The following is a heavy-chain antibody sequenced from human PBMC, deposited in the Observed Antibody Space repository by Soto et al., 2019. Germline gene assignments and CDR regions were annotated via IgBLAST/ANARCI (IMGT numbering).Heavy chain of an antibody. J-gene: IGHJ6*04. CDR1: GFTFSSYS. D-gene: IGHD6-6*01. V-gene: IGHV3-48*01. Sequence: PGGSLRLSCAASGFTFSSYSMNWVRQAPGKGLEWVSYISRSSSTIYYADSVKGRFTISRDNAKNSLYLQMNSLRAEDTAVYYCASREYSSSSRPPDVWGKGTTVTVSS. CDR3: ASREYSSSSRPPDV. CDR2: ISRSSSTI.